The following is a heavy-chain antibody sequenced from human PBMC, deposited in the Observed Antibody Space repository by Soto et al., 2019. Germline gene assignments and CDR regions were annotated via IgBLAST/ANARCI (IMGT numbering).Heavy chain of an antibody. Sequence: GGSLRLSCAASGFTFSNAWMSWVRQAPGKGLEWVGRIKSKTDGGTTDYAAPVKGRFTISRDDSKNTLYLQMNSLKTEDTAVYYCTTDTAMVIYYYYYYGMDVWGQGTTVTAP. V-gene: IGHV3-15*01. CDR2: IKSKTDGGTT. CDR1: GFTFSNAW. J-gene: IGHJ6*02. D-gene: IGHD5-18*01. CDR3: TTDTAMVIYYYYYYGMDV.